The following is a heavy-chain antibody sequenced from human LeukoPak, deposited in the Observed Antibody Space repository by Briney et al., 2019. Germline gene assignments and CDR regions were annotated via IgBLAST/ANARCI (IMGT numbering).Heavy chain of an antibody. CDR3: ARGGVYGSGSYYSGYYYYMDV. V-gene: IGHV4-34*01. J-gene: IGHJ6*03. D-gene: IGHD3-10*01. CDR1: GGYFSGYY. Sequence: SETLSLTCAVYGGYFSGYYWSWIRPPPGKGLEWIGEINHSGSPNYTPSLKCRVPISVDTYKNQFSLKLSSVTAADTAVYYCARGGVYGSGSYYSGYYYYMDVWGKGTTVTVSS. CDR2: INHSGSP.